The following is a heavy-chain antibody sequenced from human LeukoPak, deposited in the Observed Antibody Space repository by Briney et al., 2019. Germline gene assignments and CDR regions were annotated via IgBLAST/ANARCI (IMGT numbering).Heavy chain of an antibody. CDR2: IGTAGDT. V-gene: IGHV3-13*01. D-gene: IGHD3-3*01. J-gene: IGHJ6*03. CDR3: ARVKYDFWSGPYYMDV. Sequence: PGGSLRLSCAASGFTFSSYDMHWVRQATGKGLEWVSAIGTAGDTYYPGSVKGRFTISRENAKNSLYLQMNSLRAGDTAVYYCARVKYDFWSGPYYMDVWGKGTTVTVSS. CDR1: GFTFSSYD.